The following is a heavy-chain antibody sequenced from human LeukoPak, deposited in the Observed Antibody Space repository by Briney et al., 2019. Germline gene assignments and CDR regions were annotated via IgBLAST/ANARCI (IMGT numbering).Heavy chain of an antibody. V-gene: IGHV4-59*01. Sequence: SETLSLTCTVSGGSISNYYWNWIRQPPGKGLELIGYIYYSGTTNYNPSLKSRVSMSVDTSKNQFSLKLSSVTAADTAVYYCAREDSYGSDYWGQGTLVTVSS. J-gene: IGHJ4*02. CDR3: AREDSYGSDY. CDR2: IYYSGTT. CDR1: GGSISNYY. D-gene: IGHD5-18*01.